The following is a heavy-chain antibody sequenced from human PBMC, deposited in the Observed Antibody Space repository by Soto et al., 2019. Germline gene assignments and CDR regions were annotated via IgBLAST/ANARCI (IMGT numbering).Heavy chain of an antibody. CDR2: INQGGREK. D-gene: IGHD3-10*01. CDR1: GFTFGSYW. J-gene: IGHJ3*02. V-gene: IGHV3-7*01. CDR3: AKFGSGSYGAYALDI. Sequence: PWGSLRLSCAASGFTFGSYWMSWVRQAPGKGLEWVANINQGGREKNYVDSVKGRFSISRDDAERSHHLQMNSLRVEDTAVYYCAKFGSGSYGAYALDIWGQGTMVTVSS.